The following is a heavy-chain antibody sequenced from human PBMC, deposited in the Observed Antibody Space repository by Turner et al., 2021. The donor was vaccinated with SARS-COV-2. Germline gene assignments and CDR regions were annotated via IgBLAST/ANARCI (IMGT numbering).Heavy chain of an antibody. D-gene: IGHD3-22*01. CDR1: GFTFDDYA. CDR2: MSWNSGTI. Sequence: EVQLVESGGGLVQPGRYLRLSCAASGFTFDDYAMHWVRQAPGKGLEWVSGMSWNSGTIGYADSVKGRFTISRDNAKNSLYLQMNSLRAEDTALYYCAKDMARLDYDSSGYRHWGQGTLVTVSS. V-gene: IGHV3-9*01. CDR3: AKDMARLDYDSSGYRH. J-gene: IGHJ4*02.